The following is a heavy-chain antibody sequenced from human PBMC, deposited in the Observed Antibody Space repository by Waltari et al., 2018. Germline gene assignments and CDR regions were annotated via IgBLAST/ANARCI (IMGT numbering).Heavy chain of an antibody. V-gene: IGHV1-2*02. CDR1: GYTFTDYY. J-gene: IGHJ5*02. D-gene: IGHD2-15*01. CDR3: ARDRYCTGGGCYSGWFDP. Sequence: QVQLVQSGAEVKKPGASVKVSCKASGYTFTDYYMHWVRQAPGQGLEWMGWINPNSGGTDYAQKFRDRVTTTRDTSISTAYMELSRLISDDTAVYYCARDRYCTGGGCYSGWFDPWGQGTLVTVSS. CDR2: INPNSGGT.